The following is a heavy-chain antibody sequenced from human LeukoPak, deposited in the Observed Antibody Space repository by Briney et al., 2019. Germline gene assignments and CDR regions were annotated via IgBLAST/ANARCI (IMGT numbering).Heavy chain of an antibody. V-gene: IGHV3-48*02. CDR3: ARRGGYGDPQVFDY. D-gene: IGHD4-17*01. J-gene: IGHJ4*02. CDR1: GFTFSSYN. CDR2: ISSSSSTI. Sequence: GGSLRLSCAASGFTFSSYNMNWVRQAPGKGLEWISYISSSSSTIYYADSVKGRFTISRDNAKNSLYLQMNSLRDEGTAVYYCARRGGYGDPQVFDYWGQGTLVTVSS.